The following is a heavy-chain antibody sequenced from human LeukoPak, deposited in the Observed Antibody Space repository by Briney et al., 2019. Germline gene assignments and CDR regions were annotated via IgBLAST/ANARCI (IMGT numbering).Heavy chain of an antibody. J-gene: IGHJ1*01. CDR2: IYYSGST. V-gene: IGHV4-59*01. Sequence: SETLSLTCTVSGGSISSYYWSWIRQPPGKGLEWIGYIYYSGSTNYNPSLKSRVTISVDTSKNQFSLKLSSVTAADTAVYFCASRENNYGSGDWGQGTLVTVSS. CDR1: GGSISSYY. D-gene: IGHD3-10*01. CDR3: ASRENNYGSGD.